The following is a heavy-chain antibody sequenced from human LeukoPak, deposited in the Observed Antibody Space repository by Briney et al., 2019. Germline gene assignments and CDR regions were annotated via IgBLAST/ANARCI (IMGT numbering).Heavy chain of an antibody. J-gene: IGHJ5*01. Sequence: SGGSLRLSCAASGFTFNNHWMSWVRQAPGKGLEWVANIKQDGSVKNYVDYMEGRFTISRDNAKNSLYLQMNGLRAEDTAVYYCVRTSRSSSTDSWGQGTLVTVSS. CDR1: GFTFNNHW. CDR3: VRTSRSSSTDS. D-gene: IGHD6-6*01. CDR2: IKQDGSVK. V-gene: IGHV3-7*01.